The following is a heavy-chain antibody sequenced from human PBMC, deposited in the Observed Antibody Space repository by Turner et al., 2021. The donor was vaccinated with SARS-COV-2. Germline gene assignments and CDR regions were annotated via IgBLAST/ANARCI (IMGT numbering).Heavy chain of an antibody. CDR3: ARGRSWNY. D-gene: IGHD1-26*01. V-gene: IGHV3-48*03. Sequence: VQLVESGGGVVQPGRSLRLSCAVSGFPFSSYDMNWVRQAPGKGLEWVSYMSGSGSTIYYGDSMKGRVAVSRDNAKNSLYLQVNSLRVEDTAVYYCARGRSWNYWGQGTLITVSS. CDR2: MSGSGSTI. CDR1: GFPFSSYD. J-gene: IGHJ4*02.